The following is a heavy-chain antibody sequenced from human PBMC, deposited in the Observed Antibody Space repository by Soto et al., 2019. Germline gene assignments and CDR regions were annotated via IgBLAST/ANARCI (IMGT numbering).Heavy chain of an antibody. Sequence: SGPTLVNPTQPLTLTCTFSGFSLSTSGVGVGWLRQPPGKDLEWLALIYWNDDKRYSPYLKSRLTITKDTSQNQVVLKMTNMDPVDTATYYCAHSTYDFWSGANNWFDPWGQGTLVTVSS. V-gene: IGHV2-5*01. CDR1: GFSLSTSGVG. J-gene: IGHJ5*02. CDR3: AHSTYDFWSGANNWFDP. D-gene: IGHD3-3*01. CDR2: IYWNDDK.